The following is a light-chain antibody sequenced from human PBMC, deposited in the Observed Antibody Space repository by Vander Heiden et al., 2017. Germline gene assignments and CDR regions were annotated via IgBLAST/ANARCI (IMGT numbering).Light chain of an antibody. J-gene: IGLJ2*01. Sequence: QSALTQPAYVSGSPGQSITLSCTGTSSDVGSYYLVSWYQQHPGKVPNLMIYEVTKRPSGVSTRFSGSKSGNTASRTISGLQADDEADYYCCSYAGNRTWVFGGGTKVTVL. CDR3: CSYAGNRTWV. CDR2: EVT. CDR1: SSDVGSYYL. V-gene: IGLV2-23*02.